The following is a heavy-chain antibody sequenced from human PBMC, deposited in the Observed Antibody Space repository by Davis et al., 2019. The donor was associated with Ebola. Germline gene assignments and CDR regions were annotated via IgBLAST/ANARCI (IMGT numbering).Heavy chain of an antibody. CDR2: IYYSGST. CDR1: GGSVSSGSYY. D-gene: IGHD5-12*01. Sequence: PSETLSLTCTVSGGSVSSGSYYWSWIRQPPGKGLEWIGYIYYSGSTNYNPSLKSRVTISVDTSKNQFSLKLSSVTAADTAVYYCVTSKNIVATPFDYWGQGTLVTVSS. CDR3: VTSKNIVATPFDY. V-gene: IGHV4-61*01. J-gene: IGHJ4*02.